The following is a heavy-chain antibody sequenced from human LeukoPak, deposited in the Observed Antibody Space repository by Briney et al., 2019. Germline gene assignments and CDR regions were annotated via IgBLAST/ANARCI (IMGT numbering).Heavy chain of an antibody. V-gene: IGHV4-59*01. D-gene: IGHD6-6*01. CDR2: IYHSGST. J-gene: IGHJ1*01. Sequence: SETLSLTCIVSGGSISTYYWYWIRQPPGKGLEWIGYIYHSGSTNYNPSLQSRVTISVDTSKNQFSLNLTSVTAADTAVYYCARGGAARLHFQNWGQGTLVTVSS. CDR3: ARGGAARLHFQN. CDR1: GGSISTYY.